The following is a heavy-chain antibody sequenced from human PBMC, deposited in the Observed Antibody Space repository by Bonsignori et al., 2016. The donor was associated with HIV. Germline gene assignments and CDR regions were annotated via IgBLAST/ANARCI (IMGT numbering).Heavy chain of an antibody. CDR2: IKQDGSEK. V-gene: IGHV3-7*01. CDR3: ARDTYYYDSSGYYDAFDI. Sequence: VRQMPGKGLEWVANIKQDGSEKYYVDSVKGRFTISRDNAKNSLYLQMNSLRAEDTAVYYCARDTYYYDSSGYYDAFDIWGQGTMVTVSS. J-gene: IGHJ3*02. D-gene: IGHD3-22*01.